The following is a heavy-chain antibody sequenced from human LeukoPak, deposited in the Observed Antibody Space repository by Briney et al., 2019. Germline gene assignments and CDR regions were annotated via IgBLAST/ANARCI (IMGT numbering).Heavy chain of an antibody. V-gene: IGHV3-48*02. Sequence: PGGSLRLSCAASGLTFSQYCWNWVRQAPGKGLEWLAYIGHGGETTFYADSVRGRFTISRDDARNSLSLQMNSLRDEDTAIYYCARDFYERLDIWGQGMMVTVSS. J-gene: IGHJ3*02. CDR2: IGHGGETT. CDR3: ARDFYERLDI. D-gene: IGHD2/OR15-2a*01. CDR1: GLTFSQYC.